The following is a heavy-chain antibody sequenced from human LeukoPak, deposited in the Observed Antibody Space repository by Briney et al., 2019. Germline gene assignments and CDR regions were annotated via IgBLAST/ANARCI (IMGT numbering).Heavy chain of an antibody. J-gene: IGHJ4*02. CDR1: GGSISSYY. V-gene: IGHV4-59*01. Sequence: SETLSLTCTVFGGSISSYYWSWIRQPPGMGLEWIGYIYYIGSTNYNPSLESRVTISIDTSKNQFSLKLSSVTAADTAVYYCARAQRGLPFDYWGQGTLVTVSS. CDR3: ARAQRGLPFDY. D-gene: IGHD4-11*01. CDR2: IYYIGST.